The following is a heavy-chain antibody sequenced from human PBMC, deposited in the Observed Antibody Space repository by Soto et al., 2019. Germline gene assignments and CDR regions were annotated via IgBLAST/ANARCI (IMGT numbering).Heavy chain of an antibody. CDR2: ISSSSSYI. J-gene: IGHJ4*02. CDR1: GFTFSSYS. CDR3: ARGSAFIGLDY. Sequence: PGGSLRLSCAASGFTFSSYSMNWVRQAPGKGLEWVSSISSSSSYIYYADSVKGRFTISRDNAKNSLYLQMNSLRAGDTAIYYCARGSAFIGLDYWGQGTPVTVSS. V-gene: IGHV3-21*01. D-gene: IGHD1-26*01.